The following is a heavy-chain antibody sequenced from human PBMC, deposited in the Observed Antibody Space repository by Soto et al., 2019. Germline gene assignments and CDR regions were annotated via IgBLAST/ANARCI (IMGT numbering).Heavy chain of an antibody. J-gene: IGHJ4*02. CDR2: IYYSGST. D-gene: IGHD3-22*01. Sequence: SETLSLTCTVSGGSISSCGYYWSWIRHHPGKGLEWIGYIYYSGSTYYNPSLKSRVTISVDTSKNQFSLKLSSVTAADTAVYYCAREEVYDSSGSKLLWGQGTLVTVS. CDR3: AREEVYDSSGSKLL. V-gene: IGHV4-31*03. CDR1: GGSISSCGYY.